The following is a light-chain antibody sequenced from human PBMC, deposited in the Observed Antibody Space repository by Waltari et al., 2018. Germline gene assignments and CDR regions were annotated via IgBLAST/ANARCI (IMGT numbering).Light chain of an antibody. CDR2: GAS. Sequence: ERVMTQSPATPSVSPGERATLSCRASQSVSTNLAWYQQKPGQAPRLLIYGASTRATGIPARFSGSGSGTEFTLSISSLQSEDFAVYYCQQYNNWPFTFGPGTKVDIK. J-gene: IGKJ3*01. CDR3: QQYNNWPFT. CDR1: QSVSTN. V-gene: IGKV3-15*01.